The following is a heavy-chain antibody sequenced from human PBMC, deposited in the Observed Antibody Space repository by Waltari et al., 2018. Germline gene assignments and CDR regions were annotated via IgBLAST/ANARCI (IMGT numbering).Heavy chain of an antibody. J-gene: IGHJ6*03. CDR1: GGSISSYY. V-gene: IGHV4-59*01. Sequence: QVQLQESGPGLVKPSETLSLTCTVSGGSISSYYWSWIRQPPGKGLEWIGDIYYSGSTNYNPSLKSRVTISVDTSKNQFSLKLSSVTAANTAVYYCARGLRQQLVSYYYYYMDVWGKGTTVTISS. CDR2: IYYSGST. D-gene: IGHD6-13*01. CDR3: ARGLRQQLVSYYYYYMDV.